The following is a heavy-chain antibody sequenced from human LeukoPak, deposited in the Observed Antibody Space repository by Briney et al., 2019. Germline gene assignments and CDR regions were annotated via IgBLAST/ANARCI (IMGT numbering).Heavy chain of an antibody. CDR2: IRYDGGDK. Sequence: GGSLTLSCAASGFTFNNYDMHWVRQTPGKGLGWVAFIRYDGGDKYYVESVKGRFTIFRDNSRNILYLQMNSLTDEDTAVYYCAKSRDGQTYADAFEIWGQGTMVRVYS. J-gene: IGHJ3*02. V-gene: IGHV3-30*02. CDR1: GFTFNNYD. CDR3: AKSRDGQTYADAFEI. D-gene: IGHD5-24*01.